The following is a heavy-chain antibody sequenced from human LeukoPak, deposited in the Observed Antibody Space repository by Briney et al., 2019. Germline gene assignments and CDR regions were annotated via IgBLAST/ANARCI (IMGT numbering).Heavy chain of an antibody. J-gene: IGHJ4*02. CDR1: GFTFTNAW. D-gene: IGHD3-3*01. V-gene: IGHV3-15*01. CDR3: AKVPYYDFWSGYYAGGYFDY. Sequence: GGSLRLSCAASGFTFTNAWMSWVRQAPGKGLEWVGRIKSKTAGGTIDYAAPVKGRFTISRDDSKNTLYLQMNSLRAEDTAVYYCAKVPYYDFWSGYYAGGYFDYWGQGTLVTVSS. CDR2: IKSKTAGGTI.